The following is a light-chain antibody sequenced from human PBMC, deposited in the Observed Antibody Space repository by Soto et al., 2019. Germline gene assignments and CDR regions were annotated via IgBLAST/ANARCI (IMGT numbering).Light chain of an antibody. J-gene: IGKJ1*01. CDR3: QQYNNWPRT. CDR1: QSVSSAN. Sequence: EIVLTQSPGTLSLSPGERATLSCRASQSVSSANFAWYQQKPGQAPRLLIYGASSRATGIPDRFSGSGSGTEFTLTISSLQSEDFAVYYCQQYNNWPRTFGQETKVDIK. V-gene: IGKV3D-15*01. CDR2: GAS.